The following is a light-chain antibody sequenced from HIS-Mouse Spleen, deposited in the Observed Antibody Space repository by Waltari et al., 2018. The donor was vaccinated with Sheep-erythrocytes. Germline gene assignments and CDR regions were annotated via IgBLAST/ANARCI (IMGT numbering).Light chain of an antibody. CDR2: EVS. CDR3: QAWDSSTAWV. J-gene: IGLJ3*02. CDR1: SSDVGGYNY. V-gene: IGLV2-8*01. Sequence: QSALTQPPSASGSPGQSVTISCTGTSSDVGGYNYVSWYQQHPGKAPKLMIYEVSKRHSGVPDRFSGSNSGNTATLTISGTQAMDEADYYCQAWDSSTAWVFGGGTKLTVL.